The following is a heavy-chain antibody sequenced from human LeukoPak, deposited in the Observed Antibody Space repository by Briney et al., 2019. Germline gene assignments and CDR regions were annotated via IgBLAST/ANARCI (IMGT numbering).Heavy chain of an antibody. D-gene: IGHD1-14*01. V-gene: IGHV4-38-2*01. CDR3: ARNISGLGLYSHHAYDPAGAFDI. CDR1: GYSFNSVYC. CDR2: IYNSGST. J-gene: IGHJ3*02. Sequence: PSETLSLTCAVSGYSFNSVYCWAWIRPPPGKGLEWIGSIYNSGSTSYNPSLKSRVTLSLDTSKNQFSLRLTSVTAADTAVYYCARNISGLGLYSHHAYDPAGAFDIWGQGTLVTVSS.